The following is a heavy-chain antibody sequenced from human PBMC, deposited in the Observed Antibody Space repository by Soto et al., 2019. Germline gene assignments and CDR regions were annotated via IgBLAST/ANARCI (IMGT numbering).Heavy chain of an antibody. CDR1: GGSISSYY. CDR3: ARVLYDILTGYWGYYYGMDV. D-gene: IGHD3-9*01. J-gene: IGHJ6*02. Sequence: SETLSLTCTVSGGSISSYYWSWIRQPPGKGLEWIGYIYYSGSTNYNPSLKSRVTISVDTSKNQFSLKLSSVTAADTAVYYCARVLYDILTGYWGYYYGMDVWGQGTTVTVSS. CDR2: IYYSGST. V-gene: IGHV4-59*01.